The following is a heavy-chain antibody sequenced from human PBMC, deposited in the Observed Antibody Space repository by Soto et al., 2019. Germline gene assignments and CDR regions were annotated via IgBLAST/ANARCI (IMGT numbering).Heavy chain of an antibody. CDR1: GVSINRGDYY. V-gene: IGHV4-30-4*01. Sequence: QVRLQESGPKLVRPSQTLSLTCSVSGVSINRGDYYWSWIRQSPGRGLEWIGSIYYNGDTNYNPSLGSRVTMSVDTSKNQFFLVLQSVVAADTAVYFCARDGVDFVQVPYYWGQGTLITVSS. J-gene: IGHJ4*02. CDR2: IYYNGDT. CDR3: ARDGVDFVQVPYY. D-gene: IGHD3-3*01.